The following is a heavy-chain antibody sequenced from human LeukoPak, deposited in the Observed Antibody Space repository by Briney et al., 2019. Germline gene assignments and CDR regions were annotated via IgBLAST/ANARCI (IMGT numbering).Heavy chain of an antibody. CDR1: GFTFGSYW. D-gene: IGHD4-23*01. Sequence: GGSLRLSCAASGFTFGSYWMSWVRQAPGKGLEWVANIKQDGSEKYYVDSVKGRFTISRDNAKNSLYLQMNSLRAEDTAVYYCARLFNSDWFDPWGQGTLVTVSS. CDR3: ARLFNSDWFDP. V-gene: IGHV3-7*01. CDR2: IKQDGSEK. J-gene: IGHJ5*02.